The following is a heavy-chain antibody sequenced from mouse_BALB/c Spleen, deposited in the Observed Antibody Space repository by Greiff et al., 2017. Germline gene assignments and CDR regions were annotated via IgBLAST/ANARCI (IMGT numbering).Heavy chain of an antibody. Sequence: VQGVESGPGLVAPSQSLSITCTVSGFSLTSYGVHWVRQPPGKGLEWLGVIWAGGSTNYNSALMSRLSISKVNSKSQVFLKMNSLQTDDTAMYYCARRSLRGGAMDYWGQGTSVTVSS. D-gene: IGHD2-1*01. CDR2: IWAGGST. J-gene: IGHJ4*01. CDR1: GFSLTSYG. V-gene: IGHV2-9*02. CDR3: ARRSLRGGAMDY.